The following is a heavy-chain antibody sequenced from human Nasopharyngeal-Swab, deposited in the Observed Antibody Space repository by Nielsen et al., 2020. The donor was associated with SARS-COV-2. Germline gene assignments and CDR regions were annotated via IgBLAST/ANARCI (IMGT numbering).Heavy chain of an antibody. CDR3: AGPRGDYGGFDY. V-gene: IGHV1-69*04. CDR1: GGTFSSYA. J-gene: IGHJ4*02. CDR2: IIPILGIA. D-gene: IGHD4-17*01. Sequence: SVKVSCKASGGTFSSYAISWVRQAPGQGLEWMGRIIPILGIANYAQRSQGRVTITADKSTSTAYMELSSLRSEDTAVYYCAGPRGDYGGFDYWGQGTLVTVSS.